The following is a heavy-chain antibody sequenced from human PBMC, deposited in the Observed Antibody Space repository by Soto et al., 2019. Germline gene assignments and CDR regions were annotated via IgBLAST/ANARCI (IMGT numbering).Heavy chain of an antibody. CDR2: INAGNGNT. Sequence: ASVKVSCKASGYTFTSYAMHWVRQAPGQRLEWMGWINAGNGNTKYSQKFQGRVTITRDTSASTAYMELSSLRSEDTVVYYCARGYCSGGSCYPTFIYWGQGTLVTVSS. CDR3: ARGYCSGGSCYPTFIY. J-gene: IGHJ4*02. CDR1: GYTFTSYA. V-gene: IGHV1-3*01. D-gene: IGHD2-15*01.